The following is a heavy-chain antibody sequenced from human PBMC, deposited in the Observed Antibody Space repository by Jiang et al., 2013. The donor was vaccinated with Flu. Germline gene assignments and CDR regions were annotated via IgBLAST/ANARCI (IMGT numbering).Heavy chain of an antibody. CDR3: AQNYYDSSGNWWFDP. V-gene: IGHV1-18*01. CDR1: GYTFTSYG. J-gene: IGHJ5*02. Sequence: GAEVKKPGASVKVSCKASGYTFTSYGISWVRQAPGQGLEWMGWISAYNGNMNYAQKLQGRVTMTTDTSTSTAYMELRSLRSDDTAVYYCAQNYYDSSGNWWFDPWGQGTLVTVSS. CDR2: ISAYNGNM. D-gene: IGHD3-22*01.